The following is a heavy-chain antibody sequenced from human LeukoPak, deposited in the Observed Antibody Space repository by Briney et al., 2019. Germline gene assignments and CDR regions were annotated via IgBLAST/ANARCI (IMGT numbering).Heavy chain of an antibody. CDR1: GFTFRTYS. J-gene: IGHJ6*03. V-gene: IGHV3-21*01. Sequence: GGSLRLSCAASGFTFRTYSMSWVRQPPGKGLEWVSSISRSSSDIYYADPVKGRFTISRDNAKNSLYLQMNSLRAEDTAIYYCARDPGYPYYYYMDVWGKGITVTVSS. CDR3: ARDPGYPYYYYMDV. CDR2: ISRSSSDI. D-gene: IGHD5-12*01.